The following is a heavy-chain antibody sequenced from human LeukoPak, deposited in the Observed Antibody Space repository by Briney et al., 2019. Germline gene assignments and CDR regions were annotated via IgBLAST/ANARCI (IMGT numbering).Heavy chain of an antibody. Sequence: GGSLRLSCAASGFTFSSYGMHWVRQAPGKGLEWVAVISYDGSNKYYADSAKGRFTISRDNSKNTLYLQMNSLRAEDTAVYYCAKSRSDVVDYWGQGTLVTVSS. CDR3: AKSRSDVVDY. D-gene: IGHD3-3*01. J-gene: IGHJ4*02. CDR1: GFTFSSYG. CDR2: ISYDGSNK. V-gene: IGHV3-30*18.